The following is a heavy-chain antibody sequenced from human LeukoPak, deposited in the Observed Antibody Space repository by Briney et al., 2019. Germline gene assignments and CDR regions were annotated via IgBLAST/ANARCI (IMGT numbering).Heavy chain of an antibody. Sequence: QAGGSLRLSCAAPGFTFSSYAMSWVRQAPGKGLEWVSAISGSGGSTYYADSVKGRFTISRDNSKNTLYLQMNSLRAEDTAVYYCAKVSRIAVAGYFQHWGQGTLVTVSS. J-gene: IGHJ1*01. CDR3: AKVSRIAVAGYFQH. CDR1: GFTFSSYA. D-gene: IGHD6-19*01. CDR2: ISGSGGST. V-gene: IGHV3-23*01.